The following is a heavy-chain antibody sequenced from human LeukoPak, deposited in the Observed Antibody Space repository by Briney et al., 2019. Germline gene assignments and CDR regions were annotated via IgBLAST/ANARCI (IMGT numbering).Heavy chain of an antibody. J-gene: IGHJ4*02. D-gene: IGHD6-13*01. CDR3: ARDVVGSSWSDY. CDR2: VSSNGAKT. CDR1: GFTFSSYA. Sequence: GGSLRLSCAASGFTFSSYAITWVRQAPGKGLEWVSAVSSNGAKTYYADSVKGRFTISRDNYKNMVFLQMNSLRAEDTAVYYCARDVVGSSWSDYWGQGTLVTVSS. V-gene: IGHV3-23*01.